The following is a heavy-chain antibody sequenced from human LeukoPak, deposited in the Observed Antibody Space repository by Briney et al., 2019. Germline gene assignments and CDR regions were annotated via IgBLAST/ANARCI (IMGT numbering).Heavy chain of an antibody. J-gene: IGHJ4*02. D-gene: IGHD6-19*01. Sequence: PSETLSLTCTVSGGSISSYYWSWIRQPPGKGLEWIGYIYYSGSTNYNPSLKSRVTISVDTSKNQFSLNLSSVTAADTAVYYCAREATRQYYFDYWGQGTLVTVSS. CDR2: IYYSGST. CDR1: GGSISSYY. V-gene: IGHV4-59*01. CDR3: AREATRQYYFDY.